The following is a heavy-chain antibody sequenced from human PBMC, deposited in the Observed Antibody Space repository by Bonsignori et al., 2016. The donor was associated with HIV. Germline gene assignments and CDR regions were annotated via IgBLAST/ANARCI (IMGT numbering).Heavy chain of an antibody. J-gene: IGHJ4*02. D-gene: IGHD3-3*01. V-gene: IGHV4-39*07. CDR1: GASMSSSGHY. CDR3: ARVLEYGDYVDY. Sequence: QLHLQESGPGLVKPSETLSLTCSVSGASMSSSGHYWGWIRQAPGKGLEWIGSIYSSGTTFYNPSVKSRVSMSLNXSARQFSLTLTSVTAADTAFYFCARVLEYGDYVDYWGQGTRVAVSS. CDR2: IYSSGTT.